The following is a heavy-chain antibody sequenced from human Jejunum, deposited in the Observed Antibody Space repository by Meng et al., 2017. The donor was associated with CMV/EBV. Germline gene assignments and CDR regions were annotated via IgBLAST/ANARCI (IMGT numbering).Heavy chain of an antibody. CDR3: ARVPPSGNYRFDY. CDR1: GASRSNSRHF. V-gene: IGHV4-39*07. CDR2: IDYTGTT. J-gene: IGHJ4*02. D-gene: IGHD6-19*01. Sequence: LQAAAPGLVKPSEALSLTCTVSGASRSNSRHFWGWIRQPPGKGLECTANIDYTGTTYYNPSLKSRVTISRDTSKNQFSLKSNSVTAADTAVYYCARVPPSGNYRFDYWGQGTLVTVSS.